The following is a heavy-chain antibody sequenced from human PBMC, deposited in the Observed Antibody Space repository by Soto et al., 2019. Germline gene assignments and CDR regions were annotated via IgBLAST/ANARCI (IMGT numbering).Heavy chain of an antibody. J-gene: IGHJ6*02. CDR1: GCSLSGYD. D-gene: IGHD3-22*01. V-gene: IGHV4-59*01. Sequence: SETLSLTCTVSGCSLSGYDGILIMPPPGKGLEWIGYIYYSGSTNYNPSLKSRVTISVDTSKNQFSLKLSSVTAADTAVYYCARENYYDSSGYTRYYYYGMDVWGQGTTVNVS. CDR2: IYYSGST. CDR3: ARENYYDSSGYTRYYYYGMDV.